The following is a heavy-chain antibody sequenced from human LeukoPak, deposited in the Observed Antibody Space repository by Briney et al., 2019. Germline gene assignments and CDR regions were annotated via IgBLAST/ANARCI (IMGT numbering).Heavy chain of an antibody. CDR1: GGSFSGYY. CDR3: ARRRDYNYGSFDY. J-gene: IGHJ4*02. D-gene: IGHD5-18*01. V-gene: IGHV4-34*01. CDR2: INHSGST. Sequence: LPETLSLTCAVYGGSFSGYYWSWIRQPPGKGLEWIGEINHSGSTNYNPSLKSRVTISVDTSKNQFSLKLSSVTAADTAVYYCARRRDYNYGSFDYWGQGTLVTVSS.